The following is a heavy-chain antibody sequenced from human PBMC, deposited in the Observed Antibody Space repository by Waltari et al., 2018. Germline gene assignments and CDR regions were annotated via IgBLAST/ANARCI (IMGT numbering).Heavy chain of an antibody. CDR2: INHSGST. CDR3: ARGRGSWHRGDYYYMDV. CDR1: GGSFSGYY. J-gene: IGHJ6*03. D-gene: IGHD6-13*01. Sequence: QVQLQQWGAGLLKPSETLSLTCAVYGGSFSGYYWSWIRQPPGKGLEWIGEINHSGSTNYNPSLKSRVTISVDTSKNQFSLKLSSVTAADTAVYYCARGRGSWHRGDYYYMDVWGKGTTVTVSS. V-gene: IGHV4-34*01.